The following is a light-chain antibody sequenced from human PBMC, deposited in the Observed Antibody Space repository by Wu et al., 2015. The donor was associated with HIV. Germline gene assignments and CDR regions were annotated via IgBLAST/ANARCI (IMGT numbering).Light chain of an antibody. J-gene: IGKJ1*01. CDR2: SAS. CDR3: QQYYNWPRT. CDR1: QSLSSN. V-gene: IGKV3/OR2-268*02. Sequence: EIVLTQSPGTLSLSPGERATLSCRASQSLSSNYLAWYQQKPGQAPRLLMFSASTRATGIPARFSGSGSGTYFTLTISSMQSEDFAVYYCQQYYNWPRTFGQGTKVEIK.